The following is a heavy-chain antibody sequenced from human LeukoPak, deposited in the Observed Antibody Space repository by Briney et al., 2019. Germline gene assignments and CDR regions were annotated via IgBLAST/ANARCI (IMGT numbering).Heavy chain of an antibody. CDR1: GYSISSGYY. CDR2: IYHSGST. J-gene: IGHJ4*02. Sequence: SETLSLTCTVSGYSISSGYYWGWIRQPSGKGLEWIGSIYHSGSTYYNPSLKSRVTISVDTSKNQFSLKLSSVTAADTAVYYCARGTSSGYYQSFVGPFDYWGQGTLVTVSS. CDR3: ARGTSSGYYQSFVGPFDY. V-gene: IGHV4-38-2*02. D-gene: IGHD3-22*01.